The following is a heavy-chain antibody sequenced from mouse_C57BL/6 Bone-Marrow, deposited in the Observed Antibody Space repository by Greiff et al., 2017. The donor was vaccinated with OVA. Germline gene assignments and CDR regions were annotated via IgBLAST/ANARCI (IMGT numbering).Heavy chain of an antibody. Sequence: EVQLQQSVAELVRPGASVKLSCTASGFTITNTSMHWVKQRPEQGLEWIGRIDPANGNTKYAPKFQGKATITADTSSNTAYLQLSSLTSEDTAIYYGAHTYFDYWGQGTTLTVSS. V-gene: IGHV14-3*01. CDR2: IDPANGNT. J-gene: IGHJ2*01. CDR1: GFTITNTS. CDR3: AHTYFDY.